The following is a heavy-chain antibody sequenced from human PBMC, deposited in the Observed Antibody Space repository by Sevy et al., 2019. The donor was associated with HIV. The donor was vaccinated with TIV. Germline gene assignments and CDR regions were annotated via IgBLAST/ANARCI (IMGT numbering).Heavy chain of an antibody. CDR3: ARPSYGSGRGYQNYFYYYGMDD. CDR2: IIPIFGTT. J-gene: IGHJ6*02. Sequence: ASVKVSCKASGGTFSSFALSWVRQAPGQGLEWMGGIIPIFGTTKYAQKFQGRVTIIADESTSTAYMELSSLGSEDTAVYYCARPSYGSGRGYQNYFYYYGMDDRGPGTTVTVSS. CDR1: GGTFSSFA. D-gene: IGHD3-10*01. V-gene: IGHV1-69*13.